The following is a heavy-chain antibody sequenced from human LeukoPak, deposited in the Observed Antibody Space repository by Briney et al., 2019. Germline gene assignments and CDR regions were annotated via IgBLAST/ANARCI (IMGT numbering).Heavy chain of an antibody. D-gene: IGHD5-18*01. CDR3: AKDTPRGYNYGYFDY. CDR2: ISGSGDNA. J-gene: IGHJ4*02. Sequence: GGSLRLSCAASEFTFSSYAMTWVRQAPGKGLEWVSGISGSGDNAYYADSVKGRFTISRDNSKNTLFLHMSSLRADDTAIYFCAKDTPRGYNYGYFDYWGQGTRVTVSS. CDR1: EFTFSSYA. V-gene: IGHV3-23*01.